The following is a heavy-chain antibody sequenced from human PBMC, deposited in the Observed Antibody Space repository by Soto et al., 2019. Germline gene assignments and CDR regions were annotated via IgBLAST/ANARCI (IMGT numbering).Heavy chain of an antibody. D-gene: IGHD5-18*01. Sequence: QITLKESGPPLVKPTQTLTLTCTFSGFSLTTRGVGVGWIRQPPGKALEWLALIYWDDDEGYSPSLKSRLTITKDTSKXXVVXXXTNXXPXXXXXXXXXXXXRGYSYHFDYWGQGTLVTVSS. J-gene: IGHJ4*02. CDR1: GFSLTTRGVG. CDR3: XXXXRGYSYHFDY. CDR2: IYWDDDE. V-gene: IGHV2-5*02.